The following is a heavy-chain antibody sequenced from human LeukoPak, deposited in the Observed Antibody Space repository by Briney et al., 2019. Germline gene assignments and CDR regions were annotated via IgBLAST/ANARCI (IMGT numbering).Heavy chain of an antibody. D-gene: IGHD5-18*01. CDR1: GGSISSHY. V-gene: IGHV4-59*08. J-gene: IGHJ4*02. Sequence: SETLSLTCTVSGGSISSHYWSWIRQPPGKGLEWIGYIYYSGSTNYSPSLKSRVTISVDTSENQFSLKLSSVTAADTAVYYCARARFVSYGYWYYFDYWGQGTLVTVSS. CDR2: IYYSGST. CDR3: ARARFVSYGYWYYFDY.